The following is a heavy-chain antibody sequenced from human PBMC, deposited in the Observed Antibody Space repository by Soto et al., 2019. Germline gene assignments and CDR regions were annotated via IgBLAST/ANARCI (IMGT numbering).Heavy chain of an antibody. Sequence: GGSLRLSCAASGFTFNTYSINWVRRAPGKGLEWVAHISTTGTSPYYADSVRGRFTVSRDTANNSIYLQMNSLRAEDTALYYCARDGHRGPSDAFDVWGQGTMVTVSS. CDR1: GFTFNTYS. CDR3: ARDGHRGPSDAFDV. V-gene: IGHV3-48*04. J-gene: IGHJ3*01. D-gene: IGHD3-10*01. CDR2: ISTTGTSP.